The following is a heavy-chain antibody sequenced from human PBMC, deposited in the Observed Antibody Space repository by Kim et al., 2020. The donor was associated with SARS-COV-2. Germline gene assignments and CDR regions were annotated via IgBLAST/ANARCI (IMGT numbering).Heavy chain of an antibody. D-gene: IGHD2-2*01. CDR2: GST. V-gene: IGHV3-23*01. CDR3: ATTSSTSSY. J-gene: IGHJ4*02. Sequence: GSTYYADSVKGRFTISRDNSKNTLYLQMNSLRAEDTAVYYCATTSSTSSYWGQGTLVTVSS.